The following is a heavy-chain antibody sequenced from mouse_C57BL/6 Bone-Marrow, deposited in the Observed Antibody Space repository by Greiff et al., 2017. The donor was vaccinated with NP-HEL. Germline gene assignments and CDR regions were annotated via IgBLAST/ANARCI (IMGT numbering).Heavy chain of an antibody. CDR2: IHPNSGST. D-gene: IGHD4-1*01. V-gene: IGHV1-64*01. Sequence: VQLQESGAELVKPGASVKLSCKASGYTFTSYWMHWVKQRPGQGLEWIGMIHPNSGSTNYNEKFKSKATLTVDKSSSTAYMQLSSLTSEDSAVYYCARGTGTDWFAYWGQGTLVTVSA. CDR1: GYTFTSYW. CDR3: ARGTGTDWFAY. J-gene: IGHJ3*01.